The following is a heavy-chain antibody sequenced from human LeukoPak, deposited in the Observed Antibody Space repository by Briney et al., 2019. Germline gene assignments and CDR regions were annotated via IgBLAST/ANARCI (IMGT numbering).Heavy chain of an antibody. V-gene: IGHV3-7*01. CDR3: ARDHIG. J-gene: IGHJ4*02. Sequence: GGSLRLSCAASGFTFSSYLMSWVRQAPGKGLEWVANIKQDGSEKYYVDSVKGRFTISRDNAKNSLYLQMNSLKAEDTAVYYCARDHIGWGQGTLVTVSS. CDR1: GFTFSSYL. D-gene: IGHD2-21*01. CDR2: IKQDGSEK.